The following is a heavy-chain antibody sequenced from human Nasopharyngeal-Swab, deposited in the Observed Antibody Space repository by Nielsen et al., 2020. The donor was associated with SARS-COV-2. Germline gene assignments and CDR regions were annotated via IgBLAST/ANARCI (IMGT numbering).Heavy chain of an antibody. CDR2: NSPTSDYI. D-gene: IGHD6-6*01. Sequence: GGSLRLSCAASGFTFSSYTMNWVRQAPGKGLEWVSSNSPTSDYIYYAESVKGRFTISRDNAKNSLFLQMNSLRAEETAIYYCVRGSSGHYDSWGQGALITVSS. V-gene: IGHV3-21*06. CDR3: VRGSSGHYDS. CDR1: GFTFSSYT. J-gene: IGHJ5*01.